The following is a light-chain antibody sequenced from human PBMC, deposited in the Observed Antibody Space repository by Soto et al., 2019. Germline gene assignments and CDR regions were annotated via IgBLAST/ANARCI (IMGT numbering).Light chain of an antibody. Sequence: QHVLTQSPSASASLGASVKLTCTLSSGHSIYAIAWHQQQPEKGPRYLMKLNSDGSHSKGDGIHDRFSGSSSGAERYLTISSLQSEDEADYYCQTWGTGIIVFGGGTKLTVL. CDR1: SGHSIYA. V-gene: IGLV4-69*01. J-gene: IGLJ2*01. CDR3: QTWGTGIIV. CDR2: LNSDGSH.